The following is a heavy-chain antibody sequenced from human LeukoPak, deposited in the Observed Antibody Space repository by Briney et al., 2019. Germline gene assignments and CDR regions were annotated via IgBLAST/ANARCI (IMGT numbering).Heavy chain of an antibody. Sequence: SETLSLTCTVSGGSISSYYWSWIRQPAGKGLEWIGRIYTSGSTNYNPPLKSRVTMSVDTSKNQFPLKLSSVTAADTAVYYCARGSLVVVVDASDIWGQGTMVTVSS. D-gene: IGHD2-15*01. V-gene: IGHV4-4*07. CDR3: ARGSLVVVVDASDI. J-gene: IGHJ3*02. CDR2: IYTSGST. CDR1: GGSISSYY.